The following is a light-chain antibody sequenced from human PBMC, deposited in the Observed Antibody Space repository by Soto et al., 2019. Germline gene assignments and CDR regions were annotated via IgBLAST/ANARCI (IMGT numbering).Light chain of an antibody. V-gene: IGLV2-14*01. CDR3: SSYTSSSTV. Sequence: QSALTQPASVSGSPGQSITISCTGTSSDVGGYNYVSWYQQHPGKAPKLMIYEVSNRPSGVSNRFSGSKSGNTASLTISGLQAEYEADYYCSSYTSSSTVFGPGTNVTVL. J-gene: IGLJ1*01. CDR1: SSDVGGYNY. CDR2: EVS.